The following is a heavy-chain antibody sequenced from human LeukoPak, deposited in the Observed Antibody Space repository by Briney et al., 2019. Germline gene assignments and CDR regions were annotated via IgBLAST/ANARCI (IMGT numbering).Heavy chain of an antibody. J-gene: IGHJ3*02. D-gene: IGHD2-21*02. Sequence: GGSLRLSCAASGSGFAFAGAWVHWVRQAPGKGLEWVAVISYDGSNKYYADSVKGRFTISRDNSKNTLYLQMNSLRAEDTAVYYCAKSMADIVVVTAIGAFDIWGQGTMVTVSS. V-gene: IGHV3-30*18. CDR2: ISYDGSNK. CDR1: GSGFAFAGAW. CDR3: AKSMADIVVVTAIGAFDI.